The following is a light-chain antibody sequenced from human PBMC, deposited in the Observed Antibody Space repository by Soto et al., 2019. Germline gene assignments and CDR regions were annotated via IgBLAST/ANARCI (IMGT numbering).Light chain of an antibody. Sequence: DIQLTQSPSFLSASVGDRVTITCRASQVISGYLAWYQQKPGKAPKLLIYGATTLRSGVPSRFSGTGSGTEFTLTISSLQPEDFATYYCQQLTSDPRGFTFGPGTKVDIK. CDR2: GAT. J-gene: IGKJ3*01. CDR3: QQLTSDPRGFT. CDR1: QVISGY. V-gene: IGKV1-9*01.